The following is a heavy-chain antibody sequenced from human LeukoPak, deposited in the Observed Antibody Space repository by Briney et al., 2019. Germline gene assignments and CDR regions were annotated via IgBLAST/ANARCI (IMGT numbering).Heavy chain of an antibody. J-gene: IGHJ3*02. CDR1: GFTFSSYA. Sequence: PGGSLRLSCAASGFTFSSYAMSWVRQAPGKGLEWVSAISGSGGSTYYADSVKGRFTISRDNSKNTLYLQMNSLRAEDTAVYYCAKTYYDILTGYYNDAFDIWGQGTMVTVSS. D-gene: IGHD3-9*01. CDR3: AKTYYDILTGYYNDAFDI. V-gene: IGHV3-23*01. CDR2: ISGSGGST.